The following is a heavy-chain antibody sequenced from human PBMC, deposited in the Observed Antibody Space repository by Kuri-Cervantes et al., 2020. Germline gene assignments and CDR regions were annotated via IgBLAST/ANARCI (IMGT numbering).Heavy chain of an antibody. CDR3: AKDRIAVAGTSPFDY. D-gene: IGHD6-19*01. CDR2: ISYDGSNK. CDR1: GFTFNTYA. J-gene: IGHJ4*02. V-gene: IGHV3-30-3*01. Sequence: GESLKISCAAFGFTFNTYAMYWVRQPPGKGLEWVAVISYDGSNKYYADSVKGRFTISRDNSKNTLYLQMNSLRAEDTAVYYCAKDRIAVAGTSPFDYWGQGTLVTVSS.